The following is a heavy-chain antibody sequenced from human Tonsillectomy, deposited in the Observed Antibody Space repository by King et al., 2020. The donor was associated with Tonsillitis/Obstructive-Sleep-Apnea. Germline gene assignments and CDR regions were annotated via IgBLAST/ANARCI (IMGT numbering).Heavy chain of an antibody. J-gene: IGHJ5*02. Sequence: VQLVESGGGLVQPGGSLRLSCAASGFTFSSYDMHWVRQATGKGLEWVSAIGTAGDTYYPGSVKGRFTTSRENAKNSLYLQMNSLRAGDTAVYYCARGSAAAGDGWFDPWGQGTLVTVSS. CDR2: IGTAGDT. CDR1: GFTFSSYD. CDR3: ARGSAAAGDGWFDP. V-gene: IGHV3-13*04. D-gene: IGHD6-13*01.